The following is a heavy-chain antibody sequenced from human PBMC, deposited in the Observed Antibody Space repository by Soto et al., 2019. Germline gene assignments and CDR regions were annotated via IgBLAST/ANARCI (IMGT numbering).Heavy chain of an antibody. CDR3: ARVVTMVRGVNWFDP. CDR2: IYYSGST. V-gene: IGHV4-59*01. J-gene: IGHJ5*02. Sequence: TLSLTCTVSGGSISSYYWSWIRQPPGKGLEWIGYIYYSGSTNYNPSLKSRVTISVDTSKNQFSLKLSSVTAADTAVYYCARVVTMVRGVNWFDPWGQGTLVTVSS. CDR1: GGSISSYY. D-gene: IGHD3-10*01.